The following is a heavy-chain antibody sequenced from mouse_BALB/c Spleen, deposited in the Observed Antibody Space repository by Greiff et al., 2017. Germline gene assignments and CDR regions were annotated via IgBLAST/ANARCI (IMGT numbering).Heavy chain of an antibody. CDR2: INPSSGYT. CDR3: ARSYYGNLYAMDY. CDR1: GYTFTSYT. Sequence: QVQLQQSAAELARPGASVKMSCKASGYTFTSYTMHWVKQRPGQGLEWIGYINPSSGYTEYNQKFKDKTTLTADKSSSTAYMQLSSLTSEDSAVYYCARSYYGNLYAMDYWGQGTSVTVSS. V-gene: IGHV1-4*02. D-gene: IGHD2-10*01. J-gene: IGHJ4*01.